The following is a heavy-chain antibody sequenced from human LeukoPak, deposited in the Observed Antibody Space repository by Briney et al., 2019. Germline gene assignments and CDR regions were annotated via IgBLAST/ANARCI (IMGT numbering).Heavy chain of an antibody. CDR3: ARGYYYFDY. V-gene: IGHV4-39*01. D-gene: IGHD3-22*01. CDR1: GGSISSSTYY. J-gene: IGHJ4*02. Sequence: PSETLSLTCTVSGGSISSSTYYWGWIRQPPGKGLEWIGSIYYTGSTYYNPSLKNRVTISVDTSKNQFSLKLSSVTAADTAVYYCARGYYYFDYWGEGTLVTVSS. CDR2: IYYTGST.